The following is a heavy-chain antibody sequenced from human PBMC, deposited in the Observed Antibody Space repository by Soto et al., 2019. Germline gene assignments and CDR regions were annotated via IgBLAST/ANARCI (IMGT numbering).Heavy chain of an antibody. V-gene: IGHV3-13*01. CDR1: GFTFSSYD. J-gene: IGHJ4*02. CDR3: VRGHRHSGSYPFLWTPYYFDY. D-gene: IGHD1-26*01. CDR2: IGTAGDT. Sequence: DVQLVESGGGLVQPGGSLRLSCGASGFTFSSYDMHWVRQATGKGLEWVSAIGTAGDTYYPGSVKGRFTISRENAKNSLYLQTNSVRAGDTAVYYCVRGHRHSGSYPFLWTPYYFDYWGQGTLVTVSS.